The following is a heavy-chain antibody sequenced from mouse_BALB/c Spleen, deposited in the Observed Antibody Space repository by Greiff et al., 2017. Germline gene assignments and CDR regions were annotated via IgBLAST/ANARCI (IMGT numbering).Heavy chain of an antibody. V-gene: IGHV2-6-7*01. CDR1: GFSLTGYG. J-gene: IGHJ1*01. Sequence: QVHVKQSGPGLVAPSQSLSITCTVSGFSLTGYGVNWVRQPPGKGLEWLGMIWGDGSTDYNSALKSRLSISKDNSKSQVFLKMNSLQTDDTARYYCAREAGNYGYFDVWGAGTTVTVSS. D-gene: IGHD2-1*01. CDR3: AREAGNYGYFDV. CDR2: IWGDGST.